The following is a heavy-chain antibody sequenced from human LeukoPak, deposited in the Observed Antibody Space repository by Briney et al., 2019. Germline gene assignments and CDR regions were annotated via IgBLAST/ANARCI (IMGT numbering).Heavy chain of an antibody. D-gene: IGHD5-18*01. CDR3: ARVRYSYGYVDAFDI. J-gene: IGHJ3*02. Sequence: SETLSLPCTVSGCSISSKSYYWGWIPPPPGEGLEWIGSIYYSGSTYYNPSLKSRVTISVDTSKNQFSLKLSSVTAADTAVYYCARVRYSYGYVDAFDIWGQGTMVTVSS. V-gene: IGHV4-39*07. CDR2: IYYSGST. CDR1: GCSISSKSYY.